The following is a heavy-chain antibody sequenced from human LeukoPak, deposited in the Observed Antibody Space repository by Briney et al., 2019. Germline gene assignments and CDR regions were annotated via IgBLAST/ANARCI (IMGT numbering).Heavy chain of an antibody. CDR1: GYSFTDYH. D-gene: IGHD1-26*01. CDR3: ARDGPGEKSNFDF. J-gene: IGHJ4*02. CDR2: INPKSGGT. V-gene: IGHV1-2*02. Sequence: ASVKVSCKASGYSFTDYHLHWVRQAPGQGLEWMGWINPKSGGTKYAQKFQGRVTMTRDTSINTAYMELSRLRSDDTAVYYCARDGPGEKSNFDFWGQGTLVTVSS.